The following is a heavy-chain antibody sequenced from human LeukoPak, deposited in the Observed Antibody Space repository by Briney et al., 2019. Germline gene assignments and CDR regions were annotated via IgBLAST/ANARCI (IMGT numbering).Heavy chain of an antibody. V-gene: IGHV5-51*01. CDR1: GYSFTSYW. CDR3: ASPRPGEYPPPGAFDI. Sequence: GESLKISCKGSGYSFTSYWIGWVRQMPGKGLEWMGIIYPGDSDTRYSPSFQGQVTISADKSISTAYLQWSSLKASDTATYYCASPRPGEYPPPGAFDIWGQGTMVTVSS. J-gene: IGHJ3*02. CDR2: IYPGDSDT. D-gene: IGHD3-10*01.